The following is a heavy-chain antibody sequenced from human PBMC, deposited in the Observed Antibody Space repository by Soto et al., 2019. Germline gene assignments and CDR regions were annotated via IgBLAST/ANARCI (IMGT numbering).Heavy chain of an antibody. D-gene: IGHD3-22*01. CDR2: IYSGGST. CDR1: GFTVSSNY. CDR3: ARVPRYYYDSSGYPFPGSYYFDY. V-gene: IGHV3-66*01. Sequence: PGGSLRLSCAASGFTVSSNYMSWVRQAPGKGLEWVSVIYSGGSTYYADSVKGRFTISRDNSKNTLYPQMNSLRAEDTAVYYCARVPRYYYDSSGYPFPGSYYFDYWGQGTLVTVSS. J-gene: IGHJ4*02.